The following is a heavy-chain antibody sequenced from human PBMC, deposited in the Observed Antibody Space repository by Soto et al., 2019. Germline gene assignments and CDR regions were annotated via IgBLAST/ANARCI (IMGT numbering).Heavy chain of an antibody. J-gene: IGHJ6*03. D-gene: IGHD5-12*01. CDR3: ARPFSGYDGYYYYYMDV. CDR1: GYSFTSYW. Sequence: PGESLKISCKGSGYSFTSYWIGWVRQMPGKGLEWMGIIYPGDSDTRYSPSFQGQGTISADKSISTAYLQWSSLKASDTAMYYCARPFSGYDGYYYYYMDVWGKGTTVTVSS. CDR2: IYPGDSDT. V-gene: IGHV5-51*01.